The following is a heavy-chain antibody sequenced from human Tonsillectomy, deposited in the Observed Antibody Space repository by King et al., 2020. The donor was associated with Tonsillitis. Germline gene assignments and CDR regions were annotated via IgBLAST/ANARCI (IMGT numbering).Heavy chain of an antibody. J-gene: IGHJ4*02. CDR3: ARGRRDYQLLSHYDY. CDR1: GYTFSDYY. CDR2: VDPEDGET. D-gene: IGHD2-2*01. V-gene: IGHV1-69-2*01. Sequence: GQLVQSGAEVKKPGATVKISCRVSGYTFSDYYMHWVQQAPGKGLEWLGLVDPEDGETKYAEKFQGRVTITADTSTDTAYMELRSLRSEDTAVYYCARGRRDYQLLSHYDYWGQGTLVTVSS.